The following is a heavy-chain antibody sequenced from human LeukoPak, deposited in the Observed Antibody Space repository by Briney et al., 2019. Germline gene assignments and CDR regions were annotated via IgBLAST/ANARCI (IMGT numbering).Heavy chain of an antibody. CDR3: ARVAVRGVRWTPLDY. J-gene: IGHJ4*02. CDR2: INPNSGGT. CDR1: GYTFTGYY. D-gene: IGHD3-10*01. Sequence: ASVKVSCKASGYTFTGYYMYWVRQAPGQGLERMGLINPNSGGTNYAQKFQGRVTMTRDTSISTAYMELSRLRSDDTAVYYCARVAVRGVRWTPLDYWGQGTLVTVSS. V-gene: IGHV1-2*02.